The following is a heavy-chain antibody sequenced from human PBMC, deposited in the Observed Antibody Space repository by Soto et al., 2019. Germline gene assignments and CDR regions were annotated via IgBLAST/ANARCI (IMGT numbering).Heavy chain of an antibody. Sequence: GGSLRLSCVASGFTFISSFMGWIRQAPGKGLEWVANINQDGGVTYYVDSVEGRFTISRDNTKDSLYLQMNSLRGEDTAIYYCARYYRGSGRYFFGYWGQGTPVTVSS. V-gene: IGHV3-7*03. J-gene: IGHJ4*02. CDR2: INQDGGVT. CDR3: ARYYRGSGRYFFGY. D-gene: IGHD6-19*01. CDR1: GFTFISSF.